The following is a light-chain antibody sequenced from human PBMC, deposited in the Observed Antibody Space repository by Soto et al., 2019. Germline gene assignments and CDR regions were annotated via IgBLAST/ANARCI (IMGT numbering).Light chain of an antibody. Sequence: QSALTQSPSASASLGASVKLTCTLSSGHSSYAIAWHQQQPEKGPRYLMKLDSDGSHTKGDAIPDRFSGSSSAAERYLTISSLQSEDEADYYCQTWGTGIHVVFGGGTKLTVL. J-gene: IGLJ2*01. CDR3: QTWGTGIHVV. CDR2: LDSDGSH. CDR1: SGHSSYA. V-gene: IGLV4-69*01.